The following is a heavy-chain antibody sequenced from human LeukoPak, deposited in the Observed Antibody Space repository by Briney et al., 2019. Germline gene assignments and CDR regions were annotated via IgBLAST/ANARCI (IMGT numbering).Heavy chain of an antibody. D-gene: IGHD3-3*01. CDR3: ARDREECFDY. CDR2: IIPILGIA. J-gene: IGHJ4*02. V-gene: IGHV1-69*04. CDR1: GGTFSSYA. Sequence: GASVRVSFKASGGTFSSYAISWVRQAPGQGREWMGRIIPILGIANYAQKFQGRVTITADKSTSTAYMELSSLRSEDTAVYYCARDREECFDYWGQGTLVTVSS.